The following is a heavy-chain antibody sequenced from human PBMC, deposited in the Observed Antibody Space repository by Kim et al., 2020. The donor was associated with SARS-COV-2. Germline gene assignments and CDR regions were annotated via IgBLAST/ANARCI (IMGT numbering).Heavy chain of an antibody. CDR1: GVSFSDYF. CDR2: IYHGGTP. J-gene: IGHJ4*02. CDR3: ARGGIKDRRVYGSGNYYFY. V-gene: IGHV4-34*01. D-gene: IGHD3-10*01. Sequence: SETLSLTCAMYGVSFSDYFWTWIRQTPGKGLEWIGEIYHGGTPNYNPSLKSRVTVSVDTSKRQFSLKLTSVTAADTSVYYCARGGIKDRRVYGSGNYYFYWGQGTPVTVSS.